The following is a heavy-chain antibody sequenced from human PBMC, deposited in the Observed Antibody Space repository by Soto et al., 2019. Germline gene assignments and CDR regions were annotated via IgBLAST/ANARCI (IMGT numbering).Heavy chain of an antibody. CDR3: ARGRIQLWSPFDY. D-gene: IGHD5-18*01. J-gene: IGHJ4*02. V-gene: IGHV4-59*01. CDR2: IYYSGST. CDR1: GGSISSYY. Sequence: QVRLQESGPGLVKPSETLPLTCTVSGGSISSYYWSWIRQPPGEGLEWIGYIYYSGSTNYNPSLKSRVTISVDTSKNQFSLKLSSVTAADTAVYYCARGRIQLWSPFDYWGQGTLVTVSS.